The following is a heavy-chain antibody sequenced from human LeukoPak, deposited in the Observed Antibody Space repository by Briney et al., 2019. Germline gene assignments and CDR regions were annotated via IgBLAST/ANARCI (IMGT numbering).Heavy chain of an antibody. CDR2: ISRSSSYI. CDR3: ARDLGGATNY. V-gene: IGHV3-21*01. Sequence: GGSLRLSCAASGFTFSSYSMNWVRQAPGKGLEWVSSISRSSSYIYYADSVKGRFTISRDNAKNSLYLQMNSLRAEDTAVYYCARDLGGATNYWGQGTLVTVSS. D-gene: IGHD1-26*01. J-gene: IGHJ4*02. CDR1: GFTFSSYS.